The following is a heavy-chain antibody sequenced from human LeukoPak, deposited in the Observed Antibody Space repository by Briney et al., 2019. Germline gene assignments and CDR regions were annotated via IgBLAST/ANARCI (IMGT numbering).Heavy chain of an antibody. CDR2: ISSSGSTI. V-gene: IGHV3-48*03. CDR3: ARDSAHYDSSGYPDY. J-gene: IGHJ4*02. Sequence: GGSLRLSCAASGFTFSSYEMNWVRQAPGKGLEWVSYISSSGSTIYYADSVKGRFTISRDNAKNSLYLQMNSLRAEDTAVHYCARDSAHYDSSGYPDYWGQGTLVTVSS. CDR1: GFTFSSYE. D-gene: IGHD3-22*01.